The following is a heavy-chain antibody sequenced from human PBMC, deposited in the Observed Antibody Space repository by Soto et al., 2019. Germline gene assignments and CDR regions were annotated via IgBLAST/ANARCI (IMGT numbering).Heavy chain of an antibody. CDR1: GYTFTGYY. J-gene: IGHJ3*02. CDR3: ASRGDSYGLDVFER. D-gene: IGHD5-18*01. Sequence: ASVKVSCPASGYTFTGYYIHWVRQAPGQGLTWMGWINPNSGGTNYAQKFQGRVTMTRDTSISTAYMELSRLRSDDTAVYYCASRGDSYGLDVFERWGQGPMVTRSS. V-gene: IGHV1-2*02. CDR2: INPNSGGT.